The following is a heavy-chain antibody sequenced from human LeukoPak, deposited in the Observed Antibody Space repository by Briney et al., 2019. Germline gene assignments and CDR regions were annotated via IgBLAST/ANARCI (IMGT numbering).Heavy chain of an antibody. Sequence: GGSLRLSCAASGFTFSDYYMSWIRQAPGKGLEWVSYISSSSRYTNYADSVKGRFTISRDNAKNSLYLQMNSLRAEDTAVYYCARQSAGYCSGGSCYSGFFDYWGQGTLVTVPS. CDR3: ARQSAGYCSGGSCYSGFFDY. D-gene: IGHD2-15*01. V-gene: IGHV3-11*06. CDR1: GFTFSDYY. CDR2: ISSSSRYT. J-gene: IGHJ4*02.